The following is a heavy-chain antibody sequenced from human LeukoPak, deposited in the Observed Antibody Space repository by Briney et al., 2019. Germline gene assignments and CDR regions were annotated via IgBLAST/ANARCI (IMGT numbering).Heavy chain of an antibody. Sequence: GEALKISCKGSGYSFTSYWSGWVRQMPGKGLEWMGIIYPGDSDTRYSPSFQGQVTISADKSISTAYLQWSSLKASDTAMYYCARHGSYGYLTFDYWGQGTLVTVSS. CDR1: GYSFTSYW. J-gene: IGHJ4*02. V-gene: IGHV5-51*01. CDR2: IYPGDSDT. CDR3: ARHGSYGYLTFDY. D-gene: IGHD5-18*01.